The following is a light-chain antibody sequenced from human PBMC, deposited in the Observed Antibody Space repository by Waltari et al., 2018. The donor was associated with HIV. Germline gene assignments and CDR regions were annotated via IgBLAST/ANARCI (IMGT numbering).Light chain of an antibody. V-gene: IGLV1-47*01. CDR3: VAWDDSLSGYV. Sequence: QSVLTQPPSASGTLGQSVTISCPGSRYNVGSKPVYWFQQVSGTAPKLLIYRDYQRRSGIPDRFSGSKSGASASLTISGLRSEDEADYYCVAWDDSLSGYVFGTGTKVSVL. CDR1: RYNVGSKP. J-gene: IGLJ1*01. CDR2: RDY.